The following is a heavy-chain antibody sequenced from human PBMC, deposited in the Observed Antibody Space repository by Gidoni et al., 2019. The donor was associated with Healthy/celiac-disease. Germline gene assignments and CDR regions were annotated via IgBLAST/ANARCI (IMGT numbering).Heavy chain of an antibody. V-gene: IGHV4-61*01. D-gene: IGHD3-3*01. J-gene: IGHJ5*02. CDR1: GGSVSSGSYY. Sequence: QVQLQESGPGLVKPSETLSLTCTVSGGSVSSGSYYWSWIRQPPGKGLEWIGYIYYSGSTNYNPSLKSRVTISVDTSKNQFSLKLSSVTAADTAVYYCARTLRFFVSFDPWGQGTLVTVSS. CDR2: IYYSGST. CDR3: ARTLRFFVSFDP.